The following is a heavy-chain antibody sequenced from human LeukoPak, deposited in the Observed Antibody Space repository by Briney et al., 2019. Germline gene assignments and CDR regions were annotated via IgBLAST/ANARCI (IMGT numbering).Heavy chain of an antibody. CDR2: IFGSGGSP. Sequence: GGSLRLSCEASGFTFGSHAIYWVRQAPGKGLEWVAGIFGSGGSPHYADPVKGRFTISRDNSRNTVYLQINSLRAEDTAVYYCGKTTVGYSSGQKPAWPVDYWGQGTLVTVSS. J-gene: IGHJ4*02. CDR1: GFTFGSHA. D-gene: IGHD5-18*01. V-gene: IGHV3-23*01. CDR3: GKTTVGYSSGQKPAWPVDY.